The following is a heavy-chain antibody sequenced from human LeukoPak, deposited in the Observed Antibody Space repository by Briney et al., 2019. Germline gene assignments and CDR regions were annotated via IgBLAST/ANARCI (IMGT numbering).Heavy chain of an antibody. CDR1: GFTVSSYA. CDR2: ISGSGGST. Sequence: GGSLRLSCAASGFTVSSYAMSWVRQAPGKGLEWVSAISGSGGSTYYADSVKGRFTISRDNSKNTLCLQMNSLRAEDTAVYYCAKAGVWFGELLKFDPWGQGTLVTVSS. CDR3: AKAGVWFGELLKFDP. D-gene: IGHD3-10*01. V-gene: IGHV3-23*01. J-gene: IGHJ5*02.